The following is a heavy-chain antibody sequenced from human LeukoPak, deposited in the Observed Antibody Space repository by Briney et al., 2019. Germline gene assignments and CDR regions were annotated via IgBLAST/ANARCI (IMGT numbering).Heavy chain of an antibody. Sequence: PSETLSLTCTVSGGSISTYYWNWIRQPAGKGLEGIGRIYTSGSTNYNPSLKSRVTISVDKSKNQLSLKLTSVTAADTAMYYCARDYYDSSGYYGRGGYYYMDVWGRGTTVTVSS. CDR1: GGSISTYY. D-gene: IGHD3-22*01. CDR2: IYTSGST. CDR3: ARDYYDSSGYYGRGGYYYMDV. J-gene: IGHJ6*03. V-gene: IGHV4-4*07.